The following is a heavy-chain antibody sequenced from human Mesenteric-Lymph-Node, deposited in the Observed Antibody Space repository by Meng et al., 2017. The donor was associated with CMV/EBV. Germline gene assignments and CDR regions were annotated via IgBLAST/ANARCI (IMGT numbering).Heavy chain of an antibody. CDR2: IYYSGDI. J-gene: IGHJ4*02. CDR3: ARGQWRGELDR. Sequence: VSGISIDSYYWSWIRQPPGKGLDWIGYIYYSGDISGDTHYNPSLKGRVTISLDMSKNQFSLRLTSMTAADTAVYYCARGQWRGELDRWGQGTLVTVSS. CDR1: GISIDSYY. D-gene: IGHD6-19*01. V-gene: IGHV4-59*01.